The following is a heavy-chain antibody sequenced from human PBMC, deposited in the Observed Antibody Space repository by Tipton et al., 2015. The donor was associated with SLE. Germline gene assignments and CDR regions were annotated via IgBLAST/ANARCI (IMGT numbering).Heavy chain of an antibody. J-gene: IGHJ5*02. Sequence: SLRLSCAASGFTFSNYWMSWVRQAPGKGLEWVANIKKDGSEKYYVASVKGRFTISRDNAKNSVYLQMNSLRAEDTAVYYCASGQGYSWFDPWGQGTLVTVSS. CDR3: ASGQGYSWFDP. V-gene: IGHV3-7*03. CDR1: GFTFSNYW. D-gene: IGHD1-26*01. CDR2: IKKDGSEK.